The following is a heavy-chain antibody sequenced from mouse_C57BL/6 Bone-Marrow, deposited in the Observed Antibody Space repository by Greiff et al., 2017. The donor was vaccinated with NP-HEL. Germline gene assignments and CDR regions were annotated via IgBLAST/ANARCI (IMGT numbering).Heavy chain of an antibody. CDR1: GFNIKDDY. V-gene: IGHV14-4*01. CDR2: IDPENGDT. Sequence: EVQLQQSGAELVRPGASVKLSCTASGFNIKDDYMHWVKQRPEQGLEWIGWIDPENGDTEYASKFQGKATITADTSSNTAYLQLSSRTSEDTAVYYCTYDYGSSYLFAYWGQGTLVTVSA. D-gene: IGHD1-1*01. J-gene: IGHJ3*01. CDR3: TYDYGSSYLFAY.